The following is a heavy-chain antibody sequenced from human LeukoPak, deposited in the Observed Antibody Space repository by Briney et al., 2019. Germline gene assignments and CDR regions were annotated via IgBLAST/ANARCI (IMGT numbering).Heavy chain of an antibody. CDR3: ARETAVAGTED. D-gene: IGHD6-19*01. J-gene: IGHJ4*02. V-gene: IGHV1-2*06. CDR2: NNPNSGGT. Sequence: GASVKVSCKASGYTFTGCYMHWVRQSPGQGLEWMGRNNPNSGGTNYAQKFQGRVTMTRDTSISTAYMELSRLRSDDTAVYYCARETAVAGTEDWGQGTLVPVSS. CDR1: GYTFTGCY.